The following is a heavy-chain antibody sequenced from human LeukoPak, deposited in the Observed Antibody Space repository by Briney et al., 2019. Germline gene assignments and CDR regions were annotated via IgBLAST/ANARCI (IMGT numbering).Heavy chain of an antibody. J-gene: IGHJ6*03. Sequence: GGSLRLSCAASGFTFSSYGMHWVRQAPGKGLEWVAVIWYDGSNKYYADSVKGRFTISRDNSKNTLYLQMNSLRAEDTAVYYCAKGVVVPAATYMDVWGKGTTVTVSS. CDR3: AKGVVVPAATYMDV. CDR2: IWYDGSNK. D-gene: IGHD2-2*01. V-gene: IGHV3-30*02. CDR1: GFTFSSYG.